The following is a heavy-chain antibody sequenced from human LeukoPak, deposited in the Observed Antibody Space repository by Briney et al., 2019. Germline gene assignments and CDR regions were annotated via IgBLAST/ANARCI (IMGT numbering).Heavy chain of an antibody. CDR1: GGSISSSSYY. Sequence: SETLSLTCTVSGGSISSSSYYWGWIRQPPGKGLEWIGSIYYSGSTYYSPSLKSRVTISVDTSKNQFSLKLSSVTAADTAVYYCARQSRGPVYFDYWGQGTLVTVSS. J-gene: IGHJ4*02. D-gene: IGHD3-10*01. CDR3: ARQSRGPVYFDY. V-gene: IGHV4-39*07. CDR2: IYYSGST.